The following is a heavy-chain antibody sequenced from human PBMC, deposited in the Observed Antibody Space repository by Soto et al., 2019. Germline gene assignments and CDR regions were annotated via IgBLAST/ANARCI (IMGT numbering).Heavy chain of an antibody. CDR1: GYTFIAYY. CDR2: VNPNSGGT. Sequence: QVQLVQSGAEVKKPGASMKVSCKASGYTFIAYYIHWVRQAPGQRLEWMGWVNPNSGGTNSAQKFQGRVTRTRDTSIRTAYMEVSSLTSDDTAIYFCARDVGAGAHFYYMDVWGNGTTVTVSS. CDR3: ARDVGAGAHFYYMDV. J-gene: IGHJ6*03. D-gene: IGHD1-26*01. V-gene: IGHV1-2*02.